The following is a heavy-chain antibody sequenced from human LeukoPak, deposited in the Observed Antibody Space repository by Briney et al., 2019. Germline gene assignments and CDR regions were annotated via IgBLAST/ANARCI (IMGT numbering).Heavy chain of an antibody. CDR3: ARASDILTGYYLDY. D-gene: IGHD3-9*01. CDR2: IYSDGSST. V-gene: IGHV3-74*01. J-gene: IGHJ4*02. Sequence: GGSLRLSCAASGFTFSSFAMNWVRQAPGKGLEWVSRIYSDGSSTTYADSVKGRFTISRDNAKNTLYLQMNSLRAEDTAVYYCARASDILTGYYLDYWGQGTLVTVSS. CDR1: GFTFSSFA.